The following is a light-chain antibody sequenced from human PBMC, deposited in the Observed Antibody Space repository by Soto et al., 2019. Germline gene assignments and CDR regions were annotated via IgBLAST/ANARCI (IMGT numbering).Light chain of an antibody. V-gene: IGLV2-8*01. CDR1: SSDVGGYNY. J-gene: IGLJ2*01. CDR3: YSYAGRTVV. Sequence: QSALTQPPSASGSPGQSVTISCSGTSSDVGGYNYVSWYQQHPGKAPKLMIYEISKRPSGVPDRFSGSESGNTASLTVSGLQAEDEADYYCYSYAGRTVVFGGGTKLTVL. CDR2: EIS.